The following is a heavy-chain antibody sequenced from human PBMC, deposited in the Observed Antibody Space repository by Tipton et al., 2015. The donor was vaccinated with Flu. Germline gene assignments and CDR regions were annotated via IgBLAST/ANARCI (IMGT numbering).Heavy chain of an antibody. J-gene: IGHJ4*02. Sequence: TLSLTCAVYGGSVSGHYWGWIRQPPGKGLEWIGEINHSGRTNYNTSLKSRVTISVDTSKNQFSLKLSSVNAADTAVYYCARHGGYYFDYWGQGTLVTVSS. D-gene: IGHD4-23*01. V-gene: IGHV4-34*01. CDR1: GGSVSGHY. CDR2: INHSGRT. CDR3: ARHGGYYFDY.